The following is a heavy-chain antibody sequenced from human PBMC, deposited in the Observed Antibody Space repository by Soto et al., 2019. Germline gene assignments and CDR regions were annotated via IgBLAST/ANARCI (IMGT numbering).Heavy chain of an antibody. V-gene: IGHV3-43D*04. CDR3: AKDLGNPLPRRLYYYYGMDV. Sequence: PGGSLRLSCAASGFTLDDYAMHWVRQAPGKGLEWVSLISWDGGSTYYADSVKGRFTISRDNSKNSLYLQMNSLRAEDTALYYCAKDLGNPLPRRLYYYYGMDVWGQGTTVTVSS. CDR1: GFTLDDYA. J-gene: IGHJ6*02. D-gene: IGHD5-12*01. CDR2: ISWDGGST.